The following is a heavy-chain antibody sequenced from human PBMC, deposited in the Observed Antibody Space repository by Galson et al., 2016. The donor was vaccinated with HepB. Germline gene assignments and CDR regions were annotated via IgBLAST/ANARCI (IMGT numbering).Heavy chain of an antibody. CDR2: ISSSSSYI. Sequence: SLRLSCAASGFTFSSYSMNWVRQAPGKGLEWVSSISSSSSYIYYADSVKGRFTIPRDNAKNSLYPQMNSLRAEDTAVYYCASGYSYGYFYYWGQGTLVTVSS. CDR1: GFTFSSYS. V-gene: IGHV3-21*01. CDR3: ASGYSYGYFYY. J-gene: IGHJ4*02. D-gene: IGHD5-18*01.